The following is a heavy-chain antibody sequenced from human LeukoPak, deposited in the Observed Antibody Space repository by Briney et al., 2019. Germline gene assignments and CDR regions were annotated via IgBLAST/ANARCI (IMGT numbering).Heavy chain of an antibody. CDR2: IFSSGYI. Sequence: PGGSLRLSCAASGFSFSDSFMGWIRQPPGKGLEWISYIFSSGYIYYADSVKGRFTISRDNAKNSLYLQMNSLRDEDTAIYYCARETTVIKKIDYWGQGTLVTVSS. V-gene: IGHV3-69-1*01. D-gene: IGHD4-17*01. CDR3: ARETTVIKKIDY. J-gene: IGHJ4*02. CDR1: GFSFSDSF.